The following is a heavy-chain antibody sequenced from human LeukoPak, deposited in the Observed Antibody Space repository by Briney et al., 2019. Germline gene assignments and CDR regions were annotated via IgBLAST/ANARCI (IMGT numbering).Heavy chain of an antibody. CDR3: ARGNGVNWFDY. D-gene: IGHD1-1*01. CDR2: VYYSWSI. V-gene: IGHV4-59*01. Sequence: SETLSLTCTVSGGSMTRYYWSWIRQPPGKGREGIGYVYYSWSINYNPCLKSQVTIPVNKSKNQLSLRISSVTAADTAVYYCARGNGVNWFDYWGQGTLVTVSS. J-gene: IGHJ5*01. CDR1: GGSMTRYY.